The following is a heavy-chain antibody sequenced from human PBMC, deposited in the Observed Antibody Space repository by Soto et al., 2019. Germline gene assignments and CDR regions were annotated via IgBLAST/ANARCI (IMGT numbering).Heavy chain of an antibody. CDR2: IYWDDDK. D-gene: IGHD3-10*01. V-gene: IGHV2-5*02. CDR1: GFSLSTSGVG. Sequence: GSGPTLVNPTQTLTLTCTFSGFSLSTSGVGVGWIRQPPGKALEWLALIYWDDDKRYSPSLKSRLTITKDTSKNQVVLTMTNMDPVDTATYYCAPSYYYGSGSPSGFDPWGQGTLVTVSS. CDR3: APSYYYGSGSPSGFDP. J-gene: IGHJ5*02.